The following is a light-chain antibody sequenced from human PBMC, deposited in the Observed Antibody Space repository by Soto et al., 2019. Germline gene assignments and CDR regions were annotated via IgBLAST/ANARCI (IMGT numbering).Light chain of an antibody. CDR2: DAS. Sequence: PGERATLSCRASPSVDTYLAWYQQKPGQPPRLLIYDASNRATGIPARFSGSGSGTDFTLTITTLEPEDFAVYYCQQRSNWPPWTFGPGTKV. V-gene: IGKV3-11*01. J-gene: IGKJ3*01. CDR1: PSVDTY. CDR3: QQRSNWPPWT.